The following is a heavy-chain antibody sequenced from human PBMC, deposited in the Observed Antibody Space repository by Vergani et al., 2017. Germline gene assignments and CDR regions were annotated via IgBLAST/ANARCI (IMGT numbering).Heavy chain of an antibody. D-gene: IGHD1-26*01. J-gene: IGHJ3*02. CDR2: ISAYNGNT. CDR1: GGTFSSYT. CDR3: AREHLNHDSGSYYVAFDI. V-gene: IGHV1-18*01. Sequence: QVQLVQSGAEVKKPGSSVKVSCKASGGTFSSYTISWVRQAPGQGLEWMGWISAYNGNTNYAQKLQGRVTMTTDTSTSTVYMELRSLRSDDKAVYYCAREHLNHDSGSYYVAFDIWGQGTMVTVSS.